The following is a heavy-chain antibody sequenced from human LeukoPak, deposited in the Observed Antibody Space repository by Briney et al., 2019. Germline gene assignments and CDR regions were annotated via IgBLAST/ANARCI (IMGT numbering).Heavy chain of an antibody. D-gene: IGHD3-22*01. CDR1: GFTFSSYS. CDR3: ARRYYYDRSGSYYYYGMDV. V-gene: IGHV3-48*04. CDR2: ISSSSSTI. Sequence: PGGSLRLSCAASGFTFSSYSMNWVRQAPGKGPEWVSYISSSSSTIYYADSVKGRFTISRDNAKNSLYLQMNSLRAEDTAVYYCARRYYYDRSGSYYYYGMDVWGQGTTVTVSS. J-gene: IGHJ6*02.